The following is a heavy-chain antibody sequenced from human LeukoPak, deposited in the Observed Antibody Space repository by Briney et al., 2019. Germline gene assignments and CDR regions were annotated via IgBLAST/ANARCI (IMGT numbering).Heavy chain of an antibody. CDR1: GYSFTSYW. CDR2: IYPDDSDT. J-gene: IGHJ6*03. CDR3: ARLAFCTNAVCFSNYYYSMDV. V-gene: IGHV5-51*01. D-gene: IGHD2-8*01. Sequence: GESLKISCKGSGYSFTSYWIGWVRQMPRKGLGWVGIIYPDDSDTKYSPSFQGQVTISADKSISTAYLQSSSLKASDTAMYYCARLAFCTNAVCFSNYYYSMDVWGRGTTVTVSS.